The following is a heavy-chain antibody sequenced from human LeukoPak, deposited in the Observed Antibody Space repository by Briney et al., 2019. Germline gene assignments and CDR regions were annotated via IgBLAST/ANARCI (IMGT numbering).Heavy chain of an antibody. CDR3: AREGMVATFDY. V-gene: IGHV3-21*01. D-gene: IGHD5-12*01. CDR1: GFTFSSYS. Sequence: GGSLRLSCAASGFTFSSYSMNWVRQAPGKGLEWVSSISSSSSYIYYADSVKGRFTISRDKAKNSLYLQLNSLRAEDTAIYYCAREGMVATFDYWGQGTLVTVSS. J-gene: IGHJ4*02. CDR2: ISSSSSYI.